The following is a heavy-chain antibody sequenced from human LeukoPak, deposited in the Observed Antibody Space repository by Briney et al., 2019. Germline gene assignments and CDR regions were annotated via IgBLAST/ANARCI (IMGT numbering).Heavy chain of an antibody. Sequence: QTGGSLRLSCAASGFTFSSYGMHWVRQAPGKGLEWVAVISYDGSNKYYADSVKGRFTISRDNSKNTLYLQMNSLRAEDTAVYYCAKDLEAYYYDSSLDYWGQGTLVTVSS. CDR1: GFTFSSYG. CDR2: ISYDGSNK. D-gene: IGHD3-22*01. J-gene: IGHJ4*02. V-gene: IGHV3-30*18. CDR3: AKDLEAYYYDSSLDY.